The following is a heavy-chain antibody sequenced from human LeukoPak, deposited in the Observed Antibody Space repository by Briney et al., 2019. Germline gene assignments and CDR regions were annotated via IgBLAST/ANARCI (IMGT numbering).Heavy chain of an antibody. CDR3: ATTRWTSERGGFDY. Sequence: SETLSLTCTVSGDSISSGSYYWSWIRQPAGKGLEWIGRIYTSGSTKHNPSLKSRVTISLDTSKNQFSLKVSSVTAADTAMYYCATTRWTSERGGFDYWGQGTLVTVSS. CDR2: IYTSGST. CDR1: GDSISSGSYY. V-gene: IGHV4-61*02. J-gene: IGHJ4*02. D-gene: IGHD1-1*01.